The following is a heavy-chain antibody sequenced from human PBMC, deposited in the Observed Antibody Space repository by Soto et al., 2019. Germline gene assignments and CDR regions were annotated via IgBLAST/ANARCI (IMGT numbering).Heavy chain of an antibody. D-gene: IGHD1-1*01. CDR1: GASISGFY. J-gene: IGHJ5*02. V-gene: IGHV4-4*07. CDR2: IYATGTT. Sequence: SETLSLTCTVSGASISGFYWSWIRKSAGKGLEWIGRIYATGTTDYNPSLKSRVMMSVDTSKKQFSLKLRSVTAADTAVYYCVRDGTRTLRDWFDPWGQGISVTVS. CDR3: VRDGTRTLRDWFDP.